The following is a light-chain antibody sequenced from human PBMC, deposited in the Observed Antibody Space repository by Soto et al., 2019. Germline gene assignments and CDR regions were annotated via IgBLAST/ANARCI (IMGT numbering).Light chain of an antibody. CDR1: QSISSF. V-gene: IGKV1-39*01. Sequence: DIQMTQSPSSLSASVGDRVTITCRASQSISSFLNWYQQKPGKAPKLLIYTASSLQSGVPSRFSGTGSGTDFTLTIHSLQPDDFATYYCQQSYRAPLTFGGGAKVGI. CDR2: TAS. J-gene: IGKJ4*01. CDR3: QQSYRAPLT.